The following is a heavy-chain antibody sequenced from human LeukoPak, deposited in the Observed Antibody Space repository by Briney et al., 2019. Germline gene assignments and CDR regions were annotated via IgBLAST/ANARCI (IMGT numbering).Heavy chain of an antibody. CDR3: ARGGISVAMDF. CDR1: GASISDYY. D-gene: IGHD5-12*01. CDR2: IYSSGST. V-gene: IGHV4-4*07. J-gene: IGHJ4*02. Sequence: KTSETLSLTCTVSGASISDYYWNWIRQPAGKGLEWIGRIYSSGSTYYNPSLKSRVTMSVDTSKSQFSLKLSSVTAADTAIYYCARGGISVAMDFWGQGTLVTVSS.